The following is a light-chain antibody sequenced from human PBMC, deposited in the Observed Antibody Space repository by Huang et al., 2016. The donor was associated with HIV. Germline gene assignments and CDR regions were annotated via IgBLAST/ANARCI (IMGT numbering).Light chain of an antibody. CDR3: QQYNNWPPGNT. V-gene: IGKV3-15*01. J-gene: IGKJ5*01. Sequence: IIMMQSPATLSVSPGDWATFSCRASQSVRSNVAWYQVKPGQAPRLLIYDGATRATGTPARFSGSGSGTEFTLTIISPQPEDFAIYYCQQYNNWPPGNTFGQGTRLEIK. CDR2: DGA. CDR1: QSVRSN.